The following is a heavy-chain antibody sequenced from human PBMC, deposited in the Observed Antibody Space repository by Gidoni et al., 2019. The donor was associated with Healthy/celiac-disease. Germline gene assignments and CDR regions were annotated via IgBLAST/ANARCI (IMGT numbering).Heavy chain of an antibody. D-gene: IGHD3-3*01. CDR1: GYTLTELS. Sequence: QVQLVQSGAEVKKPGASVKVSCKVSGYTLTELSMHWVRQTPGKGLEWMGGFDPEDGETIYAQKFQGRVTMTEDTSTDTAYMELSSLRSEDTAVYYCATAVLRFLEWSPIAGRGVAQSPYGMDVWGQGTTVTVSS. CDR2: FDPEDGET. J-gene: IGHJ6*02. V-gene: IGHV1-24*01. CDR3: ATAVLRFLEWSPIAGRGVAQSPYGMDV.